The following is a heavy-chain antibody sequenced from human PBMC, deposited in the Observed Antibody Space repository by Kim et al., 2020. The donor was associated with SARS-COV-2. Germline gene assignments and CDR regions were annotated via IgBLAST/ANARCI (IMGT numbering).Heavy chain of an antibody. CDR3: AKAIAAAAPDY. CDR1: GFTFSSYA. J-gene: IGHJ4*02. CDR2: IYSGGSST. V-gene: IGHV3-23*03. D-gene: IGHD6-13*01. Sequence: LSLTCAASGFTFSSYAMSWVRQAPGKGLEWVSVIYSGGSSTYYADSVKGRFTISRDNSKNTLYLQMNSLRAEDTAVYYCAKAIAAAAPDYWGQGTLVTVSS.